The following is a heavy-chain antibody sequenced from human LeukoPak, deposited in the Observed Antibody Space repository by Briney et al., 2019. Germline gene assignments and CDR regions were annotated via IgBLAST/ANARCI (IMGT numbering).Heavy chain of an antibody. D-gene: IGHD2-2*01. CDR1: GFTFTSSA. CDR3: AAAPSGDYCSSTSCYGGYYYYYGMDV. V-gene: IGHV1-58*02. CDR2: IVVGSGNT. Sequence: GASVKVSCKASGFTFTSSAMQWVRQARGQRLEWIGWIVVGSGNTNYAQKFQERVTITRDMSTSTAYMELSSLRSEDTAVYYCAAAPSGDYCSSTSCYGGYYYYYGMDVWSQGTTVTVSS. J-gene: IGHJ6*02.